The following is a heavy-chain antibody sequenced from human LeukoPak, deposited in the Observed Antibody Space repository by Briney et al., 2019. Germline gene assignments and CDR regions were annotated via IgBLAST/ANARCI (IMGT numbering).Heavy chain of an antibody. CDR3: ARGGHFGVVPPFLDI. CDR1: GYTFTGYY. J-gene: IGHJ3*02. V-gene: IGHV1-2*02. Sequence: ASVKVSCTASGYTFTGYYMHWVRQAPGQGLEWMGWINPNSGGTNYAQKFQGRVTMTRDTSISTAYMELSRLRSDDTAVYYCARGGHFGVVPPFLDIWGQGTMVTVSS. D-gene: IGHD3-3*01. CDR2: INPNSGGT.